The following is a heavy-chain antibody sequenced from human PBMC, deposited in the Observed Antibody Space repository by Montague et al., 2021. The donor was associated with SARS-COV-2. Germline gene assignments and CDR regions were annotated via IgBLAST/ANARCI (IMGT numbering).Heavy chain of an antibody. CDR1: GGSFSGYY. D-gene: IGHD4-17*01. CDR2: INHSGST. V-gene: IGHV4-34*01. J-gene: IGHJ6*02. CDR3: ARSTVPNSPFGFSNKLRSRYNGMDV. Sequence: SETLSLTCAVYGGSFSGYYLNWIRQPPGKGLEWIGEINHSGSTNYNPSLKSRVTIAVDTSKNQVSLKLTSVTAADTAVFYCARSTVPNSPFGFSNKLRSRYNGMDVWGQGTTVTVSS.